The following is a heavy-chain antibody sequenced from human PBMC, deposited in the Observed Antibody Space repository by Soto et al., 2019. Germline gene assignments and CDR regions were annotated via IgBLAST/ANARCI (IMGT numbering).Heavy chain of an antibody. CDR2: ISGSGAGT. V-gene: IGHV3-23*01. CDR3: ANARYCSCGRCYGLPYYYGLDV. D-gene: IGHD2-15*01. Sequence: EVHLLESGGGLVQPGGSLRLSCAASGFPFSSYAMRWVRQAPGKGLEWVSGISGSGAGTYYPDSVQGRFTISRDNCENTLYLEMNTLRAEDSAVYYCANARYCSCGRCYGLPYYYGLDVWGHGTTVTVSS. J-gene: IGHJ6*02. CDR1: GFPFSSYA.